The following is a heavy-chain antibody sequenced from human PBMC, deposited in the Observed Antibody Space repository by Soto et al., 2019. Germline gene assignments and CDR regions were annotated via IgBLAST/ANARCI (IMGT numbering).Heavy chain of an antibody. CDR3: AGGYKGLPHI. Sequence: SEALCVTCAVYGGFFSGFSWSWIRQLPGRGLEYIGEINHSGSTNYNPSLKSRVTMSVDTSKNQFSLNLNSVTAADTAVYYCAGGYKGLPHIWARGTLVT. D-gene: IGHD1-20*01. V-gene: IGHV4-34*01. CDR2: INHSGST. CDR1: GGFFSGFS. J-gene: IGHJ3*02.